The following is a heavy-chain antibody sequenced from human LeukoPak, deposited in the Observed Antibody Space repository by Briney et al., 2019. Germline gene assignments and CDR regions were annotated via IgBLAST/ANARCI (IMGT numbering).Heavy chain of an antibody. J-gene: IGHJ6*03. CDR3: AKDPLVVAVAIRFYHYYMDV. V-gene: IGHV3-23*01. D-gene: IGHD2-2*02. CDR2: ISGSGGST. Sequence: PGGSLRLSCAASGFTFSGSAMHWVRQAPGKGLEWVSAISGSGGSTYYADSVKGRFTISRDNSKNTLYLHMNILRAEDTAVYYCAKDPLVVAVAIRFYHYYMDVWGKGTTVTVSS. CDR1: GFTFSGSA.